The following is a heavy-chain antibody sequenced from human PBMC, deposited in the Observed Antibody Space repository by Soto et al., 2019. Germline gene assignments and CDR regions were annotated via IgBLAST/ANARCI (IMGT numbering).Heavy chain of an antibody. J-gene: IGHJ5*02. CDR3: AGMPYTSGLRFDP. D-gene: IGHD6-19*01. CDR2: IYQSGVT. Sequence: SETLSLTCNMSGDSYSISTYSWSWIRQPPGKALQWIGFIYQSGVTSYNPSLASRVSIXXXRXXXXXSLXLXXVTXADTAVYFCAGMPYTSGLRFDPWGPGTRVTVSS. CDR1: GDSYSISTYS. V-gene: IGHV4-30-2*01.